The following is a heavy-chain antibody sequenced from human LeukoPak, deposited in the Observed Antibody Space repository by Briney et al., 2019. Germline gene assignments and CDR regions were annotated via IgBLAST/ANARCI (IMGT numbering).Heavy chain of an antibody. V-gene: IGHV3-30-3*01. D-gene: IGHD1-14*01. Sequence: GGSLRLSCAASGFTFSSYAMHWVRQAPGKGLEWVAVISYDGSNKYYADSVKGRFTISRDNSKNTLYLQMNSLRAEDTAVYYCAREGNSYRAFDYWGQGTLVTVSS. J-gene: IGHJ4*02. CDR3: AREGNSYRAFDY. CDR1: GFTFSSYA. CDR2: ISYDGSNK.